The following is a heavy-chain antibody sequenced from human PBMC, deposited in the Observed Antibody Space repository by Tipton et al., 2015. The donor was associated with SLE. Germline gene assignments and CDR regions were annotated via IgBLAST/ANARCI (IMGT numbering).Heavy chain of an antibody. V-gene: IGHV4-59*01. CDR3: ARDSRIAAAGYYYYYYMDV. CDR2: IYYSGST. Sequence: TLSLTCTVSGGSISSYYWSWIRQPPGKGLEWIGYIYYSGSTNYNPSLKSRVTISVDTSKNHFSLKLSSVTAADTAVYYCARDSRIAAAGYYYYYYMDVWGKGTTVTVSS. J-gene: IGHJ6*03. CDR1: GGSISSYY. D-gene: IGHD6-13*01.